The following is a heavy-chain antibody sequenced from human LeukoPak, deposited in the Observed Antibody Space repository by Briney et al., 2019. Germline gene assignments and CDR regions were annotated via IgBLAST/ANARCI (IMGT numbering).Heavy chain of an antibody. Sequence: GGSLRLSCAASGFTFSSYAMHWVRQAPGKGLEYVSAISSNGGSTYYANSVKGRFTISRDNSKNTLYLQMGSLRAEDMAVYYCAREPYYDSSGYSPDYWGQGTLVTVSS. D-gene: IGHD3-22*01. V-gene: IGHV3-64*01. CDR1: GFTFSSYA. J-gene: IGHJ4*02. CDR2: ISSNGGST. CDR3: AREPYYDSSGYSPDY.